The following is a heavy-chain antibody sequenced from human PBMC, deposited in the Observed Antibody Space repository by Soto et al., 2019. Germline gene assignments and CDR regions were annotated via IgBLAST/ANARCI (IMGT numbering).Heavy chain of an antibody. CDR3: VKDWSGNKCPCMDV. V-gene: IGHV3-23*01. CDR1: GFTFISHA. Sequence: PGGSLRLSCAASGFTFISHAMTWVRQAPGRGLEWVSTISGSGGTTYYADSVKGRFTISRDNSKNTLYLQMNSLRAEDTAVYYCVKDWSGNKCPCMDVWGQGTTVTVSS. CDR2: ISGSGGTT. J-gene: IGHJ6*02. D-gene: IGHD3-3*01.